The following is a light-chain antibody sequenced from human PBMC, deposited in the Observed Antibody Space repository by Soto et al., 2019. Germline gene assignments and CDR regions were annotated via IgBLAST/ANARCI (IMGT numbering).Light chain of an antibody. CDR1: ESVSSSS. CDR2: GAS. V-gene: IGKV3-20*01. J-gene: IGKJ5*01. CDR3: QHYGTSPEVT. Sequence: EIVLTQSPGTLSLSPGERATFSCRASESVSSSSLAWYQQKPGQAPRLLMHGASSRATGIPDRFSGSGSGADFTLTISRVEPEDFAVYYCQHYGTSPEVTFGQGTRLEIK.